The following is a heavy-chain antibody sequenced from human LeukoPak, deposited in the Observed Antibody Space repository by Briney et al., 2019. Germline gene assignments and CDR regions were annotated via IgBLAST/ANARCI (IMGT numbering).Heavy chain of an antibody. CDR2: IYRSGST. Sequence: PSETLSLTCTVSGYSISSGYYWGWIRQSPGKGLEWIGSIYRSGSTYYNPSLKSRVTLSVDSSKNQFSLKLSSVTAADTAVYYCARVTYGLGIYYPCDYWGQGTLVTVSS. CDR3: ARVTYGLGIYYPCDY. V-gene: IGHV4-38-2*02. J-gene: IGHJ4*02. CDR1: GYSISSGYY. D-gene: IGHD3-10*01.